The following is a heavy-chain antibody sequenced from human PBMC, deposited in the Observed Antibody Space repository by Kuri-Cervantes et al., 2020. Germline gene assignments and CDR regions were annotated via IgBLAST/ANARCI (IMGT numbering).Heavy chain of an antibody. Sequence: ESLKISCTVSGGSISSGDYYWSWIRQPPGKGLEWIGYIYYSGSTNYNPSLKSRVTISVDTSKNQFSLKLSSVTAADTAVYYCARDRGYATRSWFDPWGQGTLVTVSS. CDR3: ARDRGYATRSWFDP. J-gene: IGHJ5*02. D-gene: IGHD2-8*01. CDR1: GGSISSGDYY. CDR2: IYYSGST. V-gene: IGHV4-61*08.